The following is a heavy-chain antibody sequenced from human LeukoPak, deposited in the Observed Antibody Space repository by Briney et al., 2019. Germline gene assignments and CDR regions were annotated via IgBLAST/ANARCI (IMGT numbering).Heavy chain of an antibody. V-gene: IGHV3-53*01. CDR1: GFTVSSNY. CDR3: ARDVYDSSGYYSGY. Sequence: PGGSLRLSCAASGFTVSSNYMSWVRQAPGKGLEWVSVLYSGGSTYYADSVKGRFTISRDNSKNTLYLQMNSLRAEDTAVYYCARDVYDSSGYYSGYWGQGTLVTVSS. D-gene: IGHD3-22*01. J-gene: IGHJ4*02. CDR2: LYSGGST.